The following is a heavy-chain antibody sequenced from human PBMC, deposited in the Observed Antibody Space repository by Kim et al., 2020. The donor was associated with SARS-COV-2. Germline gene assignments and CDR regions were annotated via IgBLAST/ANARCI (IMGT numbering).Heavy chain of an antibody. CDR3: ARIGAPATDSYYYTMDV. V-gene: IGHV4-34*01. Sequence: SDTLSLTCGVYGESLIGYYWSWIRQPPGKGLEWIGEIDHSGTTSYNPSLKSRATISLATSEKQLSLWLNSVTDADTAVYYCARIGAPATDSYYYTMDVWG. D-gene: IGHD3-16*01. CDR1: GESLIGYY. CDR2: IDHSGTT. J-gene: IGHJ6*03.